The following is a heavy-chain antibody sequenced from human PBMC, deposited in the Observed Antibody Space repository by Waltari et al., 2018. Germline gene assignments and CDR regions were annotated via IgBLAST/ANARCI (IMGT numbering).Heavy chain of an antibody. D-gene: IGHD3-16*01. CDR2: TYYRSRWYN. CDR1: GHSCPSKPAA. CDR3: ARDPPDGYTYFDY. J-gene: IGHJ4*02. V-gene: IGHV6-1*01. Sequence: VQLQQSGPGLVKPSQTLSLTCAISGHSCPSKPAAWNWLRQSPSRGIEWLGRTYYRSRWYNNYAVSVKSRITINQDTSKNQFSLQLSSVTPEDTAVYYCARDPPDGYTYFDYWGQGTLVTVSS.